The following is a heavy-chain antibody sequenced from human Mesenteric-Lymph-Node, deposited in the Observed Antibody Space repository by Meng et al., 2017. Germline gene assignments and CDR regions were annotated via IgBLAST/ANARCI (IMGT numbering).Heavy chain of an antibody. D-gene: IGHD2-15*01. J-gene: IGHJ4*02. CDR3: ASNFLSRYCSGGSCYSDSDY. CDR1: GGTFSSYA. Sequence: QGQLVQSGAEVKKPGSSVKVSCKASGGTFSSYAISWVRQAPGQGLEWMGGIIPIFGTANYAQKFQGRVTITADESTSTAYMELSSLRSEDTAVYYCASNFLSRYCSGGSCYSDSDYWGQGTLVTVSS. CDR2: IIPIFGTA. V-gene: IGHV1-69*01.